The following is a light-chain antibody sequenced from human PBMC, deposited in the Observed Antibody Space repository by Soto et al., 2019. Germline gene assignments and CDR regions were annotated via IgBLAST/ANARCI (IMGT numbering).Light chain of an antibody. CDR2: GTS. CDR3: QQYGSSPRT. CDR1: RSVSSSY. J-gene: IGKJ1*01. Sequence: EIVLTQSPGTLSLSPGERGTLSCRASRSVSSSYLAWYQQKPGQAPRLLMYGTSTRATGTPDRFSGSGSGTDFTLTISSLEPEDVAVYYCQQYGSSPRTFGQGTKVEVK. V-gene: IGKV3-20*01.